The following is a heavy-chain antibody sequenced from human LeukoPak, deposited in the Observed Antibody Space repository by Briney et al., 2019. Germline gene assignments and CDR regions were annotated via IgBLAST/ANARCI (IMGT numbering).Heavy chain of an antibody. CDR3: AAQGVFSHGGY. Sequence: GGSLRLSCSASGFTFDDHTMHWVRQAPGKGLEWVSLISWDGGSTYYADSVKGRFTISRDTSKNTLYLQMNSLRAEDTAVYYCAAQGVFSHGGYWGQGTLVTVSS. CDR1: GFTFDDHT. J-gene: IGHJ4*02. D-gene: IGHD3-16*01. V-gene: IGHV3-43*01. CDR2: ISWDGGST.